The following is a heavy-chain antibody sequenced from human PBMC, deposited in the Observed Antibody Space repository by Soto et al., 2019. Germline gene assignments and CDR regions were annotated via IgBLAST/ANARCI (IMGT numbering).Heavy chain of an antibody. CDR1: GGSISDGYY. D-gene: IGHD3-22*01. V-gene: IGHV4-31*03. Sequence: LSLTCTVSGGSISDGYYWSWIRQHPGKGLEWIGSISDSGSTSYNPSLKSRLTISVDTSKNQFSLNLRSVTAADTAVYYCARRDRSGFSYWLDTWGQGTLVTVSS. CDR2: ISDSGST. CDR3: ARRDRSGFSYWLDT. J-gene: IGHJ5*02.